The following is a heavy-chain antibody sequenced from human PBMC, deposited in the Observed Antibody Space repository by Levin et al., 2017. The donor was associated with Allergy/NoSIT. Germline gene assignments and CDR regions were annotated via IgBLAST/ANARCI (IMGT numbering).Heavy chain of an antibody. V-gene: IGHV4-34*01. CDR1: GGSFSGYY. J-gene: IGHJ4*02. D-gene: IGHD3-10*01. CDR2: INHSGIT. CDR3: ARGRRRMIRGGLSINYFDY. Sequence: SETLSLTCAVDGGSFSGYYWSWIRQPPGKGLEWIGEINHSGITNYNPSLKSRVTISVDTSKTQFSLRLSSVTDADTAVYYCARGRRRMIRGGLSINYFDYWGQGTLVTVSS.